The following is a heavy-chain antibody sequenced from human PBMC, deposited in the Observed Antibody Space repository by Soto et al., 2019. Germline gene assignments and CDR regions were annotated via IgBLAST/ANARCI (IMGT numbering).Heavy chain of an antibody. Sequence: EVQLVESGGGLVQPGRSLRLSCAASGFTFDDYAMHWVRQAPGKGLEWVSGISWNSGSIGYADSVKGRFTISRDNAKNSLYLQMNSLRAEDTALYYCAKVGYCSSTSCSPDYWGQGTLVTVSS. CDR1: GFTFDDYA. D-gene: IGHD2-2*01. J-gene: IGHJ4*02. CDR2: ISWNSGSI. V-gene: IGHV3-9*01. CDR3: AKVGYCSSTSCSPDY.